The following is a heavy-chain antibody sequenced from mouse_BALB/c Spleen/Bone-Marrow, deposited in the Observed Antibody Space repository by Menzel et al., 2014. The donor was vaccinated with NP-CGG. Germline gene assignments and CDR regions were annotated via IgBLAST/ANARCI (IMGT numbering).Heavy chain of an antibody. CDR1: GYTFTSYW. Sequence: DLVKPGASVKLSCKASGYTFTSYWINWIKQRPGPGLEWIGRIAPGSGSTYYNEMFKGKATLTVGTSSSTAYIQLSSLSSEDSAVYFCARFPIYYGNYGAMDYWGQGTSVTVSS. CDR2: IAPGSGST. V-gene: IGHV1S41*01. J-gene: IGHJ4*01. CDR3: ARFPIYYGNYGAMDY. D-gene: IGHD2-1*01.